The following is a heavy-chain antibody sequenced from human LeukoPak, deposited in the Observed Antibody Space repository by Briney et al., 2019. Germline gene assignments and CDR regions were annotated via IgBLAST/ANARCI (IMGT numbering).Heavy chain of an antibody. D-gene: IGHD3-22*01. CDR2: ISAYNGNT. V-gene: IGHV1-18*01. CDR3: AGGGENYYDSSGYYYLEY. J-gene: IGHJ4*02. Sequence: ASVKVSCKASGYTFTSYGISWVRQAPGQGLEWMGWISAYNGNTNYAQKLQGRVTMTTDTSTSTAYMELRSLRSDDTAVYYCAGGGENYYDSSGYYYLEYWGQGTLVTVSS. CDR1: GYTFTSYG.